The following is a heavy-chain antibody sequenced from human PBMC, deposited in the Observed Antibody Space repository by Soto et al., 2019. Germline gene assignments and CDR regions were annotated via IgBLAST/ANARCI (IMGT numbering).Heavy chain of an antibody. CDR2: ISSSSSDT. CDR1: GFPFSDYY. J-gene: IGHJ4*02. V-gene: IGHV3-11*05. D-gene: IGHD3-9*01. CDR3: ARRRPTGYYNY. Sequence: QVQLVESGGDLVKPGGSLRLSCAASGFPFSDYYMSWIRQAPGKGLEWVSSISSSSSDTNYAQSVTGRFTISRDNAKNSLHLQMNSLRAEDTAVYYCARRRPTGYYNYWGQGTLVTVSA.